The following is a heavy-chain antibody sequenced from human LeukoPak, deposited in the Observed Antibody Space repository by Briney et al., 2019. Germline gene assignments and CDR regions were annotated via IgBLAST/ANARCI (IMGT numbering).Heavy chain of an antibody. CDR1: GFTFSSYA. V-gene: IGHV3-30-3*01. CDR2: ISYDGSNK. J-gene: IGHJ4*02. CDR3: ARDEGTGGLDY. Sequence: GGSLRLSCAASGFTFSSYAMHWVRQAPGKGLEWVAVISYDGSNKYYADSVKGRFTISRDNSKNTLYLQMSSLRAEDTAVYYCARDEGTGGLDYWGQGTLVTVSS. D-gene: IGHD1-1*01.